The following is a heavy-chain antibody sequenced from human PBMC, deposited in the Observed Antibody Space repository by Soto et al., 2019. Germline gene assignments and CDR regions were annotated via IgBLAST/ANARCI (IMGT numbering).Heavy chain of an antibody. J-gene: IGHJ2*01. Sequence: QVQLQESGPGLVKPSETLSLTCTVSGGSVSSGSYYWSWIRQPPGKGLEWIGYIYYSGSTNYNPSLKSRVTISVDTSKNQFSLKLSSVTAADTAVYYCARTPLFAWYFDLWGRGTLVTVSS. D-gene: IGHD2-15*01. CDR3: ARTPLFAWYFDL. CDR2: IYYSGST. V-gene: IGHV4-61*01. CDR1: GGSVSSGSYY.